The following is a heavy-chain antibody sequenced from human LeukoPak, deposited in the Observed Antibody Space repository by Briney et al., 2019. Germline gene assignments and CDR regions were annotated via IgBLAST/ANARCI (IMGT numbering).Heavy chain of an antibody. Sequence: PSETLSLTCSVSGYSISSGYDRGWTRQPPGKGLECIGSISHTGSTYYNPSLKRRVTISVDTSKNQFSLKLSSVTAADTAFYYCARVAYSSSWDAFDIWGQGTMLTVSS. CDR3: ARVAYSSSWDAFDI. V-gene: IGHV4-38-2*02. D-gene: IGHD6-13*01. J-gene: IGHJ3*02. CDR2: ISHTGST. CDR1: GYSISSGYD.